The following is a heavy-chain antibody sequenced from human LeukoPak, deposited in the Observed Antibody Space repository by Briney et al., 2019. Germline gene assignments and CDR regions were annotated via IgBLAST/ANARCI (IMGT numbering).Heavy chain of an antibody. D-gene: IGHD6-19*01. J-gene: IGHJ3*02. CDR3: AKERIAVAVDAFDI. V-gene: IGHV3-21*01. Sequence: GGSLRLSCAASGFTFSTYDMNWVRRAPGKGREGVSSISSSSSYIYYADSVKGRFTISRDNAKNSLYLQMNSLRAEDTAVYYCAKERIAVAVDAFDIWGQGTMVTVSS. CDR2: ISSSSSYI. CDR1: GFTFSTYD.